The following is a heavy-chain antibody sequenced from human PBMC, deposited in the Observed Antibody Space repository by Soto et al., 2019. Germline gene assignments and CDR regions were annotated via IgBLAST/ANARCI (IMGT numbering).Heavy chain of an antibody. D-gene: IGHD3-10*01. V-gene: IGHV1-2*04. CDR2: INPNSGGT. CDR3: ARDGGPMVRGVMSSSYYYGMDV. CDR1: GYTFTGYY. J-gene: IGHJ6*02. Sequence: ASVKVSCKASGYTFTGYYMHWVRQAPGQGLEWMGWINPNSGGTNYAQKFQGWVTMTRDTSISTAYMELSRLRSDDTAVYYCARDGGPMVRGVMSSSYYYGMDVWGQGTTVTVSS.